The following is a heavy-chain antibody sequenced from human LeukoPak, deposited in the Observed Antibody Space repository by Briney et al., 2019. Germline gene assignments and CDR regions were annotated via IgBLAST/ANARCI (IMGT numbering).Heavy chain of an antibody. CDR2: INTNTGNP. CDR3: ARDGLLGAAAGTGGYYYGMDV. CDR1: GYTFTSYA. Sequence: ASVKVSCKASGYTFTSYAMNWVRRAPGQGLEWMGWINTNTGNPTYAQGFTGRFVFSLDTSVSTAYLQISSLKAEDTAVCYCARDGLLGAAAGTGGYYYGMDVWGQGTTVTVSS. V-gene: IGHV7-4-1*02. D-gene: IGHD6-13*01. J-gene: IGHJ6*02.